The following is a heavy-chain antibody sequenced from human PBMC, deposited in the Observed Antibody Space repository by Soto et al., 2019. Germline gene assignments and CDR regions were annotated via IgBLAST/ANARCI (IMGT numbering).Heavy chain of an antibody. J-gene: IGHJ5*02. CDR2: IYYSGST. D-gene: IGHD4-17*01. CDR1: GGSISSYY. Sequence: QVQLQESGPGLVKPSETLSLTCTVSGGSISSYYWSWIRQPPGKGLEWIGYIYYSGSTNYNPSLKSRVTISVDTSKNQFSLKLSSVTAADTAVYYCARHNPEVIYGDYDLSWFDPWGQGTLVTVSS. V-gene: IGHV4-59*08. CDR3: ARHNPEVIYGDYDLSWFDP.